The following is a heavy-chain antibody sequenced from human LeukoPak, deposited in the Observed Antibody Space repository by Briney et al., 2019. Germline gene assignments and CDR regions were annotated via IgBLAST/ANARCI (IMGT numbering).Heavy chain of an antibody. CDR2: IYYSGST. J-gene: IGHJ5*01. V-gene: IGHV4-59*01. D-gene: IGHD3-3*01. CDR1: GGSISSYY. Sequence: SETLSLTCTVSGGSISSYYWSWIRQPPGKGLEWIGYIYYSGSTNYNPSLKSRVTISVDTSKNQFSLKLTSVTAADTAVYYCAKSPRLRFLEWFDYWGQGTLVTVSS. CDR3: AKSPRLRFLEWFDY.